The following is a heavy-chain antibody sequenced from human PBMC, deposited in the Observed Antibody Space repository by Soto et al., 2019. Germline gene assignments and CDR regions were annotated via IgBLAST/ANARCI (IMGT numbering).Heavy chain of an antibody. J-gene: IGHJ5*02. CDR2: IYHSGST. Sequence: SETLSLTCAVSGGSISSGGYSWSWIRQPPGKGLEWIGYIYHSGSTYYNPSLKSRVTISVDRSKNQFSLKLSSVTAADTAVYYCARVLVRGYSCSPWIDPWGQGTLVTVSS. CDR3: ARVLVRGYSCSPWIDP. CDR1: GGSISSGGYS. V-gene: IGHV4-30-2*01. D-gene: IGHD6-6*01.